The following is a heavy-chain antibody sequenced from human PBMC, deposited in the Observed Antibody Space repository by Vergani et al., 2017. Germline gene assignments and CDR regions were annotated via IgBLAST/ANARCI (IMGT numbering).Heavy chain of an antibody. CDR1: GYSFTSYW. CDR3: AKDHLRIFGGFDP. V-gene: IGHV5-51*03. Sequence: EVQLVQSGAEVKKPGESLKISCKGSGYSFTSYWIGWVRQMPGKGLEWMGIIYPGDSDTRYSPSFQGQVTISADNSKNTLYLQMNSLRAEDTAVYYCAKDHLRIFGGFDPWGQGTLVTVSS. J-gene: IGHJ5*02. D-gene: IGHD3-3*01. CDR2: IYPGDSDT.